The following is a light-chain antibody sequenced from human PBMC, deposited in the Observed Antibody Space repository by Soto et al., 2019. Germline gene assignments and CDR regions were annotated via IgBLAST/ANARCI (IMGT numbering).Light chain of an antibody. Sequence: QPVLTQPPSASGAPGQTVSISCSGRRSNIGTNDVYWYQQLPGTAPKLLIYRSIQRPSGVPERFSGAKSGTSASLSISGLRSEDEADYYCAAWDDSFVVFGGGTKVTVL. CDR1: RSNIGTND. V-gene: IGLV1-47*01. CDR2: RSI. J-gene: IGLJ2*01. CDR3: AAWDDSFVV.